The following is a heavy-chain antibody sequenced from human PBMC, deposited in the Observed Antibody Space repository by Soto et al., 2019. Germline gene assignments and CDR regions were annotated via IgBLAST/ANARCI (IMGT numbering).Heavy chain of an antibody. CDR3: ARLRNYGMDV. CDR1: GGSISSYY. CDR2: IYYSGST. J-gene: IGHJ6*02. Sequence: QVQLQESGPGLVKPSETLSLTCTVSGGSISSYYWSWIRQPPGKGLEWIGYIYYSGSTNYNPSLKSRVTISVDPSKNQFSLKLSSVTAADTAVYYCARLRNYGMDVWGQGTTVTVSS. V-gene: IGHV4-59*08.